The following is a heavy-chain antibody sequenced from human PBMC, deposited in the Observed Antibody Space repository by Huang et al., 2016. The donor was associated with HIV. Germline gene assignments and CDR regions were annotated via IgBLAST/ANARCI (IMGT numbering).Heavy chain of an antibody. D-gene: IGHD3-3*01. CDR2: ISAYNGNT. CDR3: ARDEWYPLQNWFDV. J-gene: IGHJ5*02. V-gene: IGHV1-18*01. CDR1: GYTFTKYG. Sequence: QAQLLQSGPEVKRPGASVKVSCKASGYTFTKYGVNWVRQAPGQGLEWMGWISAYNGNTNYAPKLQGRVTLTTDTSTPTAYMELKNLSPDDTAVYFCARDEWYPLQNWFDVWGQGSLLTVSP.